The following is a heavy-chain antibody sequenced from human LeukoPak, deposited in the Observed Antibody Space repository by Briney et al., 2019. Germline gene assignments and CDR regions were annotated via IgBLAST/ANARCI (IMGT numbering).Heavy chain of an antibody. V-gene: IGHV4-34*01. CDR2: VHRSGSS. CDR1: GGSFIGYY. J-gene: IGHJ4*02. CDR3: ARHSPSTITSPHFDS. Sequence: SETLSLTCDVSGGSFIGYYWSWVRQPPGKGLEWIGEVHRSGSSNYNPSLKSRLTISVDTSKNQVSLRLTSVTVADTAVYYCARHSPSTITSPHFDSWGQGTLVTVSS. D-gene: IGHD4-11*01.